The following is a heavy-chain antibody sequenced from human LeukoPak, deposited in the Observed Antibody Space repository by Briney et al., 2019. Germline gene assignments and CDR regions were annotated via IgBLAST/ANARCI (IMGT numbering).Heavy chain of an antibody. Sequence: ASVKVSCKASGYTFTSYGISWVRQAPGQGLEWMGWISAYNGNTNYAQKLQGRVTMTTDTSTSTAYMELRSLRSDDTAVYYCARRLGYCSSTSCLYYYGMDVWGQGTTVTVSS. J-gene: IGHJ6*02. CDR3: ARRLGYCSSTSCLYYYGMDV. CDR1: GYTFTSYG. V-gene: IGHV1-18*01. D-gene: IGHD2-2*01. CDR2: ISAYNGNT.